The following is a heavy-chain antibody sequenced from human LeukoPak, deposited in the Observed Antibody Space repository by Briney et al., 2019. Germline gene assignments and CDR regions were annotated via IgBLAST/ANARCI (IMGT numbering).Heavy chain of an antibody. J-gene: IGHJ5*02. CDR1: GGTFSSYT. CDR2: IIPILGIA. CDR3: ARDLGLGSSSPDP. V-gene: IGHV1-69*04. D-gene: IGHD2-2*01. Sequence: GASVKVSCKASGGTFSSYTISWVRQAPGQGLEWMGRIIPILGIANYAQKFQGRVTITADKSTSTAYMELSSLRSEDTAVYYCARDLGLGSSSPDPWGQGTLVTVSS.